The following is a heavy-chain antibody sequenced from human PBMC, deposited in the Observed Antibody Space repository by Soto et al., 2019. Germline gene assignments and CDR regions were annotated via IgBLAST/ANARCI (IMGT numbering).Heavy chain of an antibody. Sequence: GSGPTLVNPTQTLTLTCTFSGFSLSTSGVAVGWIRQAPRKAPEWLAFIFWDDDKRYSPSLENRLTITKDTSKNQVVLTMTNMDHVDTATYYCARIFDFWSGYYFSYWGRGTLVTVSS. CDR3: ARIFDFWSGYYFSY. J-gene: IGHJ4*02. CDR1: GFSLSTSGVA. CDR2: IFWDDDK. D-gene: IGHD3-3*01. V-gene: IGHV2-5*02.